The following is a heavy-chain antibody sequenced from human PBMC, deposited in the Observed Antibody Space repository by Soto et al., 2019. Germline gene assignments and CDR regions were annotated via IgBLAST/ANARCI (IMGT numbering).Heavy chain of an antibody. CDR3: ASVPVLLWFGESYPYGMDI. Sequence: SETLSLTCIVSGGSISSNIHSWGWVRQPPGKGLEWIGAIYYNGNTYYNPSLKSRVTISVDTSKDQFSLRLSSVSAADTAMYYCASVPVLLWFGESYPYGMDIWGQGTTVTVSS. V-gene: IGHV4-39*01. J-gene: IGHJ6*02. D-gene: IGHD3-10*01. CDR1: GGSISSNIHS. CDR2: IYYNGNT.